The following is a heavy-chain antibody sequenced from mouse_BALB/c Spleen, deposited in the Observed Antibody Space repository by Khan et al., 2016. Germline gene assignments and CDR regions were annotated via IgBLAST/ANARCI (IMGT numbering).Heavy chain of an antibody. Sequence: QIQLVQSGPELKKPGKTVKISCKASGYTFTNYGMNWVKQAPGKGLKWMGWINTYSGESTYADDFKGRFASSLETSANTADLQITNLKNDDTATYFCARYRYYYGSSRYFDVWGAGTTVTVSS. D-gene: IGHD1-1*01. J-gene: IGHJ1*01. V-gene: IGHV9-3-1*01. CDR3: ARYRYYYGSSRYFDV. CDR1: GYTFTNYG. CDR2: INTYSGES.